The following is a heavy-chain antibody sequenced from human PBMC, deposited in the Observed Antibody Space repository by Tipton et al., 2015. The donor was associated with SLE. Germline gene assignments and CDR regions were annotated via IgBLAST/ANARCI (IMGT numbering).Heavy chain of an antibody. CDR2: IRADGSNK. Sequence: SLRLSCAASGFTFHNYWMHWVRQAPGKGLEWVAFIRADGSNKDYADSVKGRFTISRDNSKNTLYLQMNRLRVEDTAVYYCAGGTGAYFDHWGQGTLVTVPS. CDR1: GFTFHNYW. J-gene: IGHJ4*02. D-gene: IGHD3-16*01. V-gene: IGHV3-30*02. CDR3: AGGTGAYFDH.